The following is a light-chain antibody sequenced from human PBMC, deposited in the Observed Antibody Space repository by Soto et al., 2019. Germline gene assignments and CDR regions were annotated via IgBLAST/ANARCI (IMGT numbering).Light chain of an antibody. CDR3: QQIGSSACT. CDR2: GAS. CDR1: QSVSTSS. Sequence: EIVLTQSPGTLSLSAGERATLSCRASQSVSTSSLAWYQHRFGQAPRLLIYGASRRATGIPDRFSGSGSGTDFTITISRLESEDFAVDYCQQIGSSACTFGQGTKV. V-gene: IGKV3-20*01. J-gene: IGKJ1*01.